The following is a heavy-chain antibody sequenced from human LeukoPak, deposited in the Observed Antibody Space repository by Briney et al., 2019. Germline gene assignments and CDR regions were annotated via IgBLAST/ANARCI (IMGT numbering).Heavy chain of an antibody. D-gene: IGHD1-26*01. CDR1: GFTFSSYG. V-gene: IGHV3-30*02. CDR2: IRYDGSNK. J-gene: IGHJ5*02. Sequence: GGSLRLSCAASGFTFSSYGMHWVRQAPGKGLEWVAFIRYDGSNKYYADSVKGRFTISRDNSKNTLYLQMNSLRAEDTAVYYCAKDRLVGFDPWGQGTLVTVSP. CDR3: AKDRLVGFDP.